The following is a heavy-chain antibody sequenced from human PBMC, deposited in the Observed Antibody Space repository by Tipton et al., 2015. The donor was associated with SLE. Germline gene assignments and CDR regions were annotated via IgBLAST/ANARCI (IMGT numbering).Heavy chain of an antibody. Sequence: TLSLTCSVSGDSITSDTYYWSWIRQPAGKGLEWIGQIYTSGGTDYNPSLKGRVTITSDTSLNRVSLMLSSVTAADTAIYYCARVLWGVTGTFDYWGHGTLVTVSS. CDR3: ARVLWGVTGTFDY. D-gene: IGHD6-19*01. V-gene: IGHV4-61*09. CDR1: GDSITSDTYY. CDR2: IYTSGGT. J-gene: IGHJ4*01.